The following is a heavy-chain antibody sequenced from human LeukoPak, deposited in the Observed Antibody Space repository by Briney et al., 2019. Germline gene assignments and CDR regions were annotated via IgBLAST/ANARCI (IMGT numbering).Heavy chain of an antibody. Sequence: GGSLRLSCAASGFTFSNAWMSWVRQAPGKGLEWVGRIKSKTDGGTTDYAAPVKGRFTISRDDSKNTLYLQMNSLRAEDTAVYYCARDRHGDYSFDYWGQGTLVTVSS. CDR1: GFTFSNAW. CDR2: IKSKTDGGTT. D-gene: IGHD4-17*01. J-gene: IGHJ4*02. CDR3: ARDRHGDYSFDY. V-gene: IGHV3-15*01.